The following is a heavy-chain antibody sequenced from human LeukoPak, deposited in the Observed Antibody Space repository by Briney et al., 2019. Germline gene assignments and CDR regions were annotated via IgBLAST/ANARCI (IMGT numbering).Heavy chain of an antibody. J-gene: IGHJ4*02. CDR2: INHSGST. CDR3: ARCQPLLYGSSGGTLDY. V-gene: IGHV4-34*01. CDR1: GGSFSGYY. D-gene: IGHD3-22*01. Sequence: SETLSLTCAVYGGSFSGYYWSWIRQPPGKGLEWIGEINHSGSTNYNPSLKNRVTISVDTSKNQFSLKLSSVTAADTAVYYCARCQPLLYGSSGGTLDYWGQGILVTVSS.